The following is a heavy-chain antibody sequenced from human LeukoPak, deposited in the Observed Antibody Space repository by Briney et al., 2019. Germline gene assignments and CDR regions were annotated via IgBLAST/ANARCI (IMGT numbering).Heavy chain of an antibody. CDR1: GGSISGYS. CDR3: ARGPPPDFDY. V-gene: IGHV4-59*12. Sequence: SETLSLTCTVSGGSISGYSWTWIRQSPGKGLDWIGSISSSGTTTYNPSLKSRVTIAIDTSKSHFSLELKSVTAADTAVYYCARGPPPDFDYWGQGTLVTVSS. CDR2: ISSSGTT. J-gene: IGHJ4*02.